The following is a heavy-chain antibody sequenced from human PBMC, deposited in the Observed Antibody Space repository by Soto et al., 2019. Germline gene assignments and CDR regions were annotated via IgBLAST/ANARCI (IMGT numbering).Heavy chain of an antibody. Sequence: QVQLVQSGAAVKKTGYSVKVSCKASGGTVSSYAISWVRQAPGPGLEWMGGIIPIFGTANYAQKFQGRVTITADESTSTAYMELSSLRSEDTAVYYCARDESSGSYWGQGTLVTVSS. V-gene: IGHV1-69*01. J-gene: IGHJ4*02. CDR3: ARDESSGSY. CDR1: GGTVSSYA. CDR2: IIPIFGTA. D-gene: IGHD1-26*01.